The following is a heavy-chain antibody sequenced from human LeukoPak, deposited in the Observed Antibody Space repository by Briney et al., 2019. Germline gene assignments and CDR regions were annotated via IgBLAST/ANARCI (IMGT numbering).Heavy chain of an antibody. V-gene: IGHV1-18*01. D-gene: IGHD1-26*01. Sequence: ASVNVSFKASGGTFSSYGISWVRQAPGQGLEWMGWISAYNGNTNYAQKLQGRVTMTTDTSTSTAYMELRSLRSDDTAVYYCARALWELPALDIWGQGTMVTVSS. CDR3: ARALWELPALDI. CDR1: GGTFSSYG. J-gene: IGHJ3*02. CDR2: ISAYNGNT.